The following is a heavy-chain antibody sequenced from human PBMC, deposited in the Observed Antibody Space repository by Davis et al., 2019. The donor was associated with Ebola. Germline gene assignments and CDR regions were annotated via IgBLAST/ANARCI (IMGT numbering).Heavy chain of an antibody. CDR3: ARDIGYSDGWPDYYYYGMDV. V-gene: IGHV3-30*04. J-gene: IGHJ6*02. D-gene: IGHD6-19*01. CDR2: VSYDGRHK. CDR1: GFTFSLFA. Sequence: GGSLRLSCAASGFTFSLFAMHWVRQAPGKVLDWVAVVSYDGRHKYYADSVKGRFTISRDNSKNTLNLQMNSLRAEDTAVYYCARDIGYSDGWPDYYYYGMDVWGQGTTVTVSS.